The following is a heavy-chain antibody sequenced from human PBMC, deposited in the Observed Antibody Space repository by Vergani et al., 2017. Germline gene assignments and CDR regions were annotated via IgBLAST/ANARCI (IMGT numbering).Heavy chain of an antibody. CDR1: GYTFTSYG. Sequence: QVQLVQSGAEVKKPGASVKVSCKASGYTFTSYGISWVRQAPGQGLEWMGWINAYSGNANYAQKFQGRVTMTRDTSISTAYMELSRLRSDDTAVYYCARDGKEYVVVPAAMLANYYGMDVWGQGTTVTVSS. D-gene: IGHD2-2*01. V-gene: IGHV1-18*01. CDR3: ARDGKEYVVVPAAMLANYYGMDV. CDR2: INAYSGNA. J-gene: IGHJ6*02.